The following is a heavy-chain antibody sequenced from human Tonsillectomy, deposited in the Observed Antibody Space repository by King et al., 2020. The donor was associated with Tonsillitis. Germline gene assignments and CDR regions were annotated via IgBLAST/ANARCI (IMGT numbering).Heavy chain of an antibody. CDR1: GFTFSVYW. J-gene: IGHJ4*02. CDR2: TQEDGAVC. V-gene: IGHV3-7*03. Sequence: VQLVESGGGLVQPGGSLRLSCAASGFTFSVYWMSWVRQAPGQWSAWVSSTQEDGAVCYYVESVKGRFTLSRDNAKNSLYLEMNSLRVEDTAVYYCAKFGGSYYFDYLGQGTLVTVSS. CDR3: AKFGGSYYFDY. D-gene: IGHD1-26*01.